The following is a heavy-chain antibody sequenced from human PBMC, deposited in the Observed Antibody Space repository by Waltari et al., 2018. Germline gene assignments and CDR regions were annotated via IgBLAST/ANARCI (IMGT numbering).Heavy chain of an antibody. J-gene: IGHJ3*01. CDR2: IISTSSSI. D-gene: IGHD6-13*01. Sequence: EAQLVESGGGLVKPGGSLRLCCAASGCTFSSYSMNWVRQAPGKGLEWISYIISTSSSIYYADSVRGRFTISRDNAKNSLYLQMNSMRAEDTAVYYCAREAYSSSWFFDLWGQGTVVTVSS. V-gene: IGHV3-48*04. CDR3: AREAYSSSWFFDL. CDR1: GCTFSSYS.